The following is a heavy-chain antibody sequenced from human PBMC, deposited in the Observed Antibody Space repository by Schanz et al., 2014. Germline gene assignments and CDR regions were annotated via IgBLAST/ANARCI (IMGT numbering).Heavy chain of an antibody. CDR2: ISAYNGNT. Sequence: QVQLVQSGAEVKKPGASVKVSCKASGYTFTSYGISWVRQAPGQGLEWMGWISAYNGNTKYPQKLQGRVTMTTDTSTSTAYMTLTDLRSDDTPVYYCARDRRFFDRDDLYYFDSWGQGTLVTVSS. V-gene: IGHV1-18*01. D-gene: IGHD3-3*01. J-gene: IGHJ4*02. CDR3: ARDRRFFDRDDLYYFDS. CDR1: GYTFTSYG.